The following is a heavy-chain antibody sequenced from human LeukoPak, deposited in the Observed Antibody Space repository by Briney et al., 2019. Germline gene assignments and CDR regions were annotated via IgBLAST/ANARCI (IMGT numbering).Heavy chain of an antibody. CDR1: GFTFSSYA. D-gene: IGHD5-12*01. CDR3: ARESSGYDFDI. V-gene: IGHV3-23*01. CDR2: ISGSGGST. Sequence: GGSLRLSCAASGFTFSSYAMSWVRQAPGKGLEWVSAISGSGGSTYYAGSVKGRLTISRDNSKNTLYLQMNSLRAEDTAVYYCARESSGYDFDIWGQGTTVTVSS. J-gene: IGHJ3*02.